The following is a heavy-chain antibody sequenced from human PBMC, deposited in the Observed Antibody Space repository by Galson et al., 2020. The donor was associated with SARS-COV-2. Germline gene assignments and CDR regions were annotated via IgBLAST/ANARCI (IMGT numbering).Heavy chain of an antibody. CDR3: AREWGDTSSSVLDY. CDR1: GYTFTSYY. J-gene: IGHJ4*02. D-gene: IGHD2-21*01. V-gene: IGHV1-46*01. Sequence: ASVKVSCKTSGYTFTSYYIHWVRQATGQGLEWVGIINPRDDITSYAQKFQGRVTMTRDTSTSTVHMELSSLRPEDTAVYYCAREWGDTSSSVLDYWGRGTLVTVSS. CDR2: INPRDDIT.